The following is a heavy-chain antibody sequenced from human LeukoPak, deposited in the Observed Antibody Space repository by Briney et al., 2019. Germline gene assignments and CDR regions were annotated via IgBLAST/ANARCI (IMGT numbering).Heavy chain of an antibody. CDR3: ARVNDYDSGSLYRPIDY. D-gene: IGHD3-10*01. J-gene: IGHJ4*02. V-gene: IGHV3-7*01. Sequence: GGSLRLSCAASGFTFSSYWMSWVRQAPGKGLEWVANIKQDGSDKYYVDSVKGRFTISRDNVKNSLYLQMNSLRAEDTAVYSCARVNDYDSGSLYRPIDYWGQGTLVTVSS. CDR1: GFTFSSYW. CDR2: IKQDGSDK.